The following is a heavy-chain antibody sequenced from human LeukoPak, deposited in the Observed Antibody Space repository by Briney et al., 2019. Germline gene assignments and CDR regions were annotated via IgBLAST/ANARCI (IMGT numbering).Heavy chain of an antibody. CDR2: IYHTGST. CDR3: ARHYSITGGRLSGYWLDP. V-gene: IGHV4-59*08. CDR1: GGSITTYY. D-gene: IGHD7-27*01. Sequence: SETLSLTCTVSGGSITTYYWSWIRQPPGKGLEWIAYIYHTGSTNYNPSLKRRVTISVDTSKNQVSLKLSSVTAADTAMYYCARHYSITGGRLSGYWLDPWGQGTLVTVSS. J-gene: IGHJ5*02.